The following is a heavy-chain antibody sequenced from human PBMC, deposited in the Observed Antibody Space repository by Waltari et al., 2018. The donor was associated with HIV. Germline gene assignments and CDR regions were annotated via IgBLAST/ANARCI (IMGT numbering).Heavy chain of an antibody. CDR1: GYTFTGYY. V-gene: IGHV1-2*02. CDR2: INPKSGGT. D-gene: IGHD6-6*01. Sequence: QVHLVQSGAEVKKPGASVKVSCKASGYTFTGYYIHWVRQAPGQGLEWMGGINPKSGGTKSEQKFQGRVTMTRETSISTAYMELSRLKSDDTAVFYCARERGKIIAARPEGYYYYGMDVWGQGTTVTVS. J-gene: IGHJ6*02. CDR3: ARERGKIIAARPEGYYYYGMDV.